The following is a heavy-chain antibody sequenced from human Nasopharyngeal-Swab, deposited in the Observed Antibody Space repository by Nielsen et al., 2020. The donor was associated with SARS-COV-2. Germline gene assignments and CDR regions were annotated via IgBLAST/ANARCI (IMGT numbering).Heavy chain of an antibody. CDR3: ARERGLVPAATPWFDP. D-gene: IGHD2-2*01. CDR2: IKQDESEK. Sequence: WIRQPPGKGLEWVANIKQDESEKYYADSVKGRFTISRDNSKNTLYLQMNSLRAEDTAVYYCARERGLVPAATPWFDPWGQGTLVTVSS. V-gene: IGHV3-7*01. J-gene: IGHJ5*02.